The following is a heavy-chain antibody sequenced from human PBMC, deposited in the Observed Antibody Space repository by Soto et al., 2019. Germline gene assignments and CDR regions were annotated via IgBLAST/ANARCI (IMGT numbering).Heavy chain of an antibody. D-gene: IGHD6-13*01. CDR3: ARVGDSSSWYADGMDV. V-gene: IGHV3-48*02. CDR1: GFTFSSYS. CDR2: ISSSSSTI. Sequence: EVQLVESGGGLVQPGGSLRLSCAASGFTFSSYSMNWVRQAPGKGPEWVSYISSSSSTIYYADSVKGRFTISRDNAKNSLYLQMNSLRDEDTAVYYCARVGDSSSWYADGMDVWGQGTTVTVSS. J-gene: IGHJ6*02.